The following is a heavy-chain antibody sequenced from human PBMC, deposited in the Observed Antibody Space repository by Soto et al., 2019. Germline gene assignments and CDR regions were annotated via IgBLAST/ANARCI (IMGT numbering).Heavy chain of an antibody. CDR1: VGSISSYY. V-gene: IGHV4-59*01. CDR2: IHYSGTT. Sequence: SETLSLTCTVSVGSISSYYWSLIRQPPGEGLEWIANIHYSGTTNYNPSLASRVTLSVDTSKNHFSLKMTSVTAADRAMYFCARYNSYAIDYWGRGTMVTVSS. CDR3: ARYNSYAIDY. J-gene: IGHJ4*02. D-gene: IGHD2-8*01.